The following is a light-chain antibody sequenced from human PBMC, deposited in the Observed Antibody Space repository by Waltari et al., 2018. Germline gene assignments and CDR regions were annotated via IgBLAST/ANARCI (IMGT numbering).Light chain of an antibody. Sequence: QSVLPQPPSVSGAPGQRVTISCTGSSSNIGAGYDVHWYQQLPGTAPKLLIYGNSNRPSGAPDRFSGSKSGTSASLAITGLQAEDEADYYCQSYDSSLSGSKVFGGGTKLTVL. CDR1: SSNIGAGYD. CDR2: GNS. J-gene: IGLJ3*02. CDR3: QSYDSSLSGSKV. V-gene: IGLV1-40*01.